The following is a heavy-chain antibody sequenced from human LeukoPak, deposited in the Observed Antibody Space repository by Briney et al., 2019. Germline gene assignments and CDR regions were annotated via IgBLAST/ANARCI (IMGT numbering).Heavy chain of an antibody. V-gene: IGHV3-23*01. CDR2: ISGSGGST. D-gene: IGHD3-22*01. CDR1: GFTFSSYA. J-gene: IGHJ4*02. Sequence: GGSLRLSCAASGFTFSSYAMSWVRQAPGKGLEWVSAISGSGGSTYYADSVKGRFTISRDNSKNTLYLQMNSLRAEDTAVYYCAKVVYYYDSSGYYSDYWGQGILVTVSS. CDR3: AKVVYYYDSSGYYSDY.